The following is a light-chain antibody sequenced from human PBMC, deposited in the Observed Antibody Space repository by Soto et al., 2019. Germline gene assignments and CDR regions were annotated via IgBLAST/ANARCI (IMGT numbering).Light chain of an antibody. Sequence: QSALTQPASVSGSPGQSITISCTGTSSDVGGYNYVSWYQQHPGKAPKLMIYDVSNRPSGVSNRFSGSKSGNTASLTISGLQAEDEADYSCSSYTSSSTPRVFGGGTQLTVL. CDR1: SSDVGGYNY. CDR2: DVS. V-gene: IGLV2-14*01. CDR3: SSYTSSSTPRV. J-gene: IGLJ3*02.